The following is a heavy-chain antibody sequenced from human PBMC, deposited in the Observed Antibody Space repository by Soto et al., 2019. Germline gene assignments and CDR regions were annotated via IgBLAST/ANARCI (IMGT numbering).Heavy chain of an antibody. D-gene: IGHD3-10*01. CDR2: ISDDGSRA. CDR3: TRGPRPSSVGTGAF. CDR1: VFTFSIYW. J-gene: IGHJ4*02. V-gene: IGHV3-74*01. Sequence: WSLRLSCTASVFTFSIYWMHWFRQVPGKGPEWVSRISDDGSRADYADSVKGRFTISRDNAKNTLYLEMHVLRADDTAVYYCTRGPRPSSVGTGAFWGQGTPVTVSS.